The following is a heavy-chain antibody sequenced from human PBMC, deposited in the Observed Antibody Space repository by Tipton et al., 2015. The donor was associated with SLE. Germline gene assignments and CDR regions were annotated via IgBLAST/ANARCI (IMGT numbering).Heavy chain of an antibody. D-gene: IGHD6-13*01. Sequence: TLSLTCTVSGYSISSGYYWGWIRQPPGKGLEWIGNIYHSGSTSYNPSLKSRVTISLDTSKNQLSLTLSSVTAADTAVYYCATEAPTGSSWQFDFWGQGTLVTVSS. CDR1: GYSISSGYY. CDR3: ATEAPTGSSWQFDF. CDR2: IYHSGST. V-gene: IGHV4-38-2*02. J-gene: IGHJ4*02.